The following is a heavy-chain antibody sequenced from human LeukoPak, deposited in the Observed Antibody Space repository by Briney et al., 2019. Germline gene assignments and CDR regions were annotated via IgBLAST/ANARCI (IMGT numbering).Heavy chain of an antibody. Sequence: PGGSLRLSCAASGFTFTDYSMTWVRQAPGKGLEWVSSISSSSSYIYYADSVKGRFTISRDNAKNSLYLQMNSLRGDDTAVYYCATDTPETAAFDYWGQGTLVTVSS. CDR2: ISSSSSYI. CDR1: GFTFTDYS. J-gene: IGHJ4*02. CDR3: ATDTPETAAFDY. D-gene: IGHD1-1*01. V-gene: IGHV3-21*01.